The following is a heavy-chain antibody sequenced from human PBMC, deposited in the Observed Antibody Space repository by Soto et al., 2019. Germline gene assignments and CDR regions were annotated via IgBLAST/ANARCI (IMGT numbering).Heavy chain of an antibody. CDR2: VYYRGRS. J-gene: IGHJ4*02. V-gene: IGHV4-39*01. CDR1: GGSVTNSSYC. D-gene: IGHD4-17*01. CDR3: VSQRTTVPTQAYFDY. Sequence: SETLSLTCTVSGGSVTNSSYCWGWIRQSPGKGLEWIRSVYYRGRSYSKSSVKSRVTISVDTSKNRFSLSLNSVTASDTAVYFCVSQRTTVPTQAYFDYWGPGALVTVSS.